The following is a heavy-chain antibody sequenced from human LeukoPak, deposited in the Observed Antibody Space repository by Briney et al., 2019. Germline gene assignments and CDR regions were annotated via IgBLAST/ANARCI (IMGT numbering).Heavy chain of an antibody. J-gene: IGHJ6*04. CDR3: AAELGYCSSTSCYFLMDV. V-gene: IGHV1-58*01. CDR1: GFTFTSSA. Sequence: GTSVKVSCKASGFTFTSSAVQWVRQARGQRLEWIGWIVVGSGNTNYARKFQERVTITRDMSTSTAYMELSSLRSEDTAVYYCAAELGYCSSTSCYFLMDVWGKGTTVTVSS. CDR2: IVVGSGNT. D-gene: IGHD2-2*01.